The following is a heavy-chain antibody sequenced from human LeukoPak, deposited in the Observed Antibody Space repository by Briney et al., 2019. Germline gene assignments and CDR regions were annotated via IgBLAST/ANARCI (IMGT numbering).Heavy chain of an antibody. Sequence: ASVKVSCKASGYTFTSYAMHWVRQAPGQRLEWMGWINAGNGNTKYSQKFQGRVTITRDTSASTAYMELSSLRSEDTAVYYCAREIAAAGMGLDYWGQGTLVTVSS. CDR2: INAGNGNT. CDR1: GYTFTSYA. J-gene: IGHJ4*02. CDR3: AREIAAAGMGLDY. D-gene: IGHD6-13*01. V-gene: IGHV1-3*01.